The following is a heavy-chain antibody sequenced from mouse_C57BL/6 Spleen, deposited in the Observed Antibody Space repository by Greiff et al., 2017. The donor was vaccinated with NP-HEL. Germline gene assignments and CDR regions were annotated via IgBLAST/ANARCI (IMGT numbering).Heavy chain of an antibody. D-gene: IGHD2-5*01. V-gene: IGHV1-5*01. J-gene: IGHJ2*01. CDR3: TSGDYSNYENFDY. Sequence: EVQLQQSGTVLARPGASVKMSCKTSGYTFTSYWMHWVKQRPGQGLEWIGAIYPGNSDTSYNQKFKGKAKLTAVTSASTAYMELSSLTNEDSAVYYCTSGDYSNYENFDYWGQGTTLTVSS. CDR2: IYPGNSDT. CDR1: GYTFTSYW.